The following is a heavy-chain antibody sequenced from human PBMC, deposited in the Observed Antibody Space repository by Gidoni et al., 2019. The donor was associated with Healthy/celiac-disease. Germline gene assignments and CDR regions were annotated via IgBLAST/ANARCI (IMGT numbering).Heavy chain of an antibody. J-gene: IGHJ4*02. Sequence: EVQLLEAGGGLVQPGGSLSLSCAASGFPFSTYAMNWARQAPGKGLEWVSIISGRGGSTHTADSRKGRFTISRDNSKSMLFLHLSTLRAEDTAIYYCAKGLPAADTGIFDFWGQGTLVTVSS. D-gene: IGHD2-2*01. V-gene: IGHV3-23*01. CDR2: ISGRGGST. CDR3: AKGLPAADTGIFDF. CDR1: GFPFSTYA.